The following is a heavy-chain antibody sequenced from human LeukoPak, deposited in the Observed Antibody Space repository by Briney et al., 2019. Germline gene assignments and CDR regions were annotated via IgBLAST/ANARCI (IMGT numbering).Heavy chain of an antibody. CDR1: GFTFSSYT. J-gene: IGHJ6*03. Sequence: AGGSLRLSCAASGFTFSSYTMNWVRQAPGKGLEWVSSISSSSSYIYYADSVKGRFTISRDNAKNSLYLQMNSLRADDTAVYYCARVTAAGTYYYYYYMDVWGKGTTVTISS. CDR3: ARVTAAGTYYYYYYMDV. CDR2: ISSSSSYI. V-gene: IGHV3-21*01. D-gene: IGHD6-13*01.